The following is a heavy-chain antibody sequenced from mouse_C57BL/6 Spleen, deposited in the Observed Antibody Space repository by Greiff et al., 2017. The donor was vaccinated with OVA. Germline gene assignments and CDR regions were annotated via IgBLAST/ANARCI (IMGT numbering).Heavy chain of an antibody. Sequence: QVHVKQSGAELVRPGTSVKVSCKASGYAFTNYLIEWVKQRPGQGLEWIGVINPGSGGTNYNEKFKGKATLTADKSSSTAYMQLSSLTSEDSAVYFCARSTRYYGSSLYYFDYWGQGTTLTVSS. CDR3: ARSTRYYGSSLYYFDY. CDR2: INPGSGGT. V-gene: IGHV1-54*01. CDR1: GYAFTNYL. J-gene: IGHJ2*01. D-gene: IGHD1-1*01.